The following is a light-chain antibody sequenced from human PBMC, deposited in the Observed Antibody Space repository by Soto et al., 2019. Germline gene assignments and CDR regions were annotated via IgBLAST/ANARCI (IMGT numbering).Light chain of an antibody. V-gene: IGKV3-11*01. Sequence: EIVLTPSPATLSLSPEERATLSFTASENVRTFVDWYQQTPGQAPRLLCYGASNGGTGIPARSRGSGSGTDTDLTISDLEPEDFAVSSCHQHSHWTQWTFGQGTKVDIK. CDR3: HQHSHWTQWT. CDR1: ENVRTF. J-gene: IGKJ1*01. CDR2: GAS.